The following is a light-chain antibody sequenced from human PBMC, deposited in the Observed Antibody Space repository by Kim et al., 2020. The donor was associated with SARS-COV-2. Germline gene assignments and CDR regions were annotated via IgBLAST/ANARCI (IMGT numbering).Light chain of an antibody. CDR2: DAS. CDR1: QSVSSY. V-gene: IGKV3-11*01. Sequence: LSPGERATPSCRASQSVSSYLAWYQQKPGQAPRLLIYDASNRATGIPARFSGSGSGTDFTLPISSLEPEDFAVYYCQQRSNWPITFGQGTRLEIK. CDR3: QQRSNWPIT. J-gene: IGKJ5*01.